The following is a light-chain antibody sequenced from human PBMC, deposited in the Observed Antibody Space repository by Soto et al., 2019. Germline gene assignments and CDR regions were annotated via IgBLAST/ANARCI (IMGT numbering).Light chain of an antibody. CDR2: GAS. CDR3: QLYGSSPLMYT. V-gene: IGKV3-20*01. J-gene: IGKJ2*01. Sequence: EIVLTQSPGTLSLSPGDRATLSCRASQSVSSSYLAWYQQKPGQAPRLLIYGASSRATGIPDRFSGSGSGTDFTLTISRLEPEDFAVYYCQLYGSSPLMYTFGQGTKLEIK. CDR1: QSVSSSY.